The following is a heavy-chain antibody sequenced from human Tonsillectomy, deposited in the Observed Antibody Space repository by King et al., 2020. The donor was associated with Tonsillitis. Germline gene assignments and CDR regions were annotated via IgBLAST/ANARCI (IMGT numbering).Heavy chain of an antibody. Sequence: VQLVESGGGLIQPGGSLRLSCAASGFTVSSNYMSWVRQAPGKGLEWVSVIYSGGCTYYADSVKGRFTISSENSKNTLYLQMNSLRAEDTAMYYCARVKLWRLDYWGQGTLVTVSS. V-gene: IGHV3-53*01. D-gene: IGHD3-10*01. CDR1: GFTVSSNY. J-gene: IGHJ4*02. CDR2: IYSGGCT. CDR3: ARVKLWRLDY.